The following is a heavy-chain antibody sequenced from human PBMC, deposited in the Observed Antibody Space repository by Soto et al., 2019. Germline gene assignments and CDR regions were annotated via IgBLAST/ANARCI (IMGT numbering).Heavy chain of an antibody. V-gene: IGHV3-23*01. Sequence: GGSLRLSCAASGFTFNSYAMSWVRQAPGKGLEWVSGIGGSGGSKYYADSVKGRFTFSRDNSKNTLYLQMNSLRADDTAVYYCEKAIYGDYSATFDSWGQGTLVTVSS. D-gene: IGHD4-17*01. CDR2: IGGSGGSK. J-gene: IGHJ4*02. CDR3: EKAIYGDYSATFDS. CDR1: GFTFNSYA.